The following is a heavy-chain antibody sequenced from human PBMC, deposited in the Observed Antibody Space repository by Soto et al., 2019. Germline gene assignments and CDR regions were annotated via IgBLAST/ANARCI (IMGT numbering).Heavy chain of an antibody. J-gene: IGHJ4*02. V-gene: IGHV4-30-4*01. CDR2: IYYGGST. D-gene: IGHD3-22*01. Sequence: SETLSLTCAVSGDSISTVHYYWSWIRQPPGKGLEWIGYIYYGGSTYYNPSLRSRVTISADTSKNQFSLKLSSVTAADTALYYCARGYYYENSAWPPGEWGQGTLVTVSS. CDR1: GDSISTVHYY. CDR3: ARGYYYENSAWPPGE.